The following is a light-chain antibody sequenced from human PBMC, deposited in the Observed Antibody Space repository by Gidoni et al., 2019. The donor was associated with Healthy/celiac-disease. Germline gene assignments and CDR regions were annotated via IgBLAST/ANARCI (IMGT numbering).Light chain of an antibody. J-gene: IGKJ1*01. CDR3: KQYNSYWT. Sequence: DIQMTQSPSTLSASVGDRVTITCRASQSISSWLVWYQHKPGKAPKLLIYKASSLESGVPTRFSGSGSGTEFTLTISSLQPDDFATYYCKQYNSYWTFGQGTKVEIK. V-gene: IGKV1-5*03. CDR1: QSISSW. CDR2: KAS.